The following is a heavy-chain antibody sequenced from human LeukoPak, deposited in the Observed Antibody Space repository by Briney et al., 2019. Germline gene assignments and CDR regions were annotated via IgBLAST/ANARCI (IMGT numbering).Heavy chain of an antibody. J-gene: IGHJ5*02. D-gene: IGHD3-10*02. CDR3: ARGLGTLFETNWFDP. V-gene: IGHV1-2*02. CDR1: GYTFTGYY. Sequence: ASVKVSCKASGYTFTGYYMHWVRQAPGQGLEWMGWINPNSGGTNYAQKFQGRVTMTRDTSISTAYMELSRLRSDDTAVHYCARGLGTLFETNWFDPWGQGTLVTVSS. CDR2: INPNSGGT.